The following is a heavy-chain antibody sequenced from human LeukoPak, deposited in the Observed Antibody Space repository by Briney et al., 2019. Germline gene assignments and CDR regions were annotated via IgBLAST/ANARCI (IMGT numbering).Heavy chain of an antibody. CDR1: GGSISSSSYY. CDR3: ATNGGGYNFYFDY. Sequence: SETLSLTCTASGGSISSSSYYWGWIRQPPGKGLEWIGSIYYSGSTYYNPSLKSRVTISVDTSKNQFSLKLSSVTAADTAVYYCATNGGGYNFYFDYWGQGTLVTVSS. D-gene: IGHD5-24*01. CDR2: IYYSGST. V-gene: IGHV4-39*01. J-gene: IGHJ4*02.